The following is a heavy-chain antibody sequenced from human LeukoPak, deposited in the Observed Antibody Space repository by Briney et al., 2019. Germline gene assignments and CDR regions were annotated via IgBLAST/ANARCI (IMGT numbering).Heavy chain of an antibody. CDR3: ARGPLYDYVWGSYRGISDY. J-gene: IGHJ4*02. CDR2: ISPYNANT. CDR1: GYTFTNYG. D-gene: IGHD3-16*02. V-gene: IGHV1-18*01. Sequence: ASVKVSCKASGYTFTNYGINWVRQAPGQGLEWMGWISPYNANTNYAQKFQGRVSMTTDTSTNTAYLELRSLRSDDTAVYYCARGPLYDYVWGSYRGISDYWGQGTLVTVSS.